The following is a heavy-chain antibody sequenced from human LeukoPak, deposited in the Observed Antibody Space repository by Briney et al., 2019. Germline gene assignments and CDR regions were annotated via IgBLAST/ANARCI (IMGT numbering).Heavy chain of an antibody. CDR1: GGSISGYY. CDR3: VRRGVLWFGELSYYYFDL. Sequence: KPSETLSLTCTVSGGSISGYYWSWIRQPPGKGLEWIWYIYYRGSTNYNPSLMSRASISVDTSKNQFSLKLDSLTAADTAVYYCVRRGVLWFGELSYYYFDLWGRGTLVAVSS. D-gene: IGHD3-10*01. V-gene: IGHV4-59*01. J-gene: IGHJ2*01. CDR2: IYYRGST.